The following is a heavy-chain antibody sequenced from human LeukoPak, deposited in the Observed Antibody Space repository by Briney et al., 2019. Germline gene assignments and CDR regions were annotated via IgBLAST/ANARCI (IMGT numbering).Heavy chain of an antibody. V-gene: IGHV3-21*01. J-gene: IGHJ4*02. CDR3: ASISTGNAVDF. CDR1: DFTFSSYP. CDR2: IGTSSDSI. D-gene: IGHD1-1*01. Sequence: GGSLRLSCAASDFTFSSYPMNWVRQAPGKGLEWVSSIGTSSDSIYYADSVKGRFTISRDNARNSLYLQMNSLRAEDTAVYYCASISTGNAVDFWGQGTLVTVSS.